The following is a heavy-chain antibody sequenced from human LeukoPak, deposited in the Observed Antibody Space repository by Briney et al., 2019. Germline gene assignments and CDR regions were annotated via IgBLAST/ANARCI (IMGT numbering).Heavy chain of an antibody. D-gene: IGHD3-10*01. CDR2: ISGSGGST. CDR1: GFTFSSYA. CDR3: ARTGVWFGELLPSDY. J-gene: IGHJ4*02. Sequence: PGGSLRLSCAASGFTFSSYAMSWVRQAPGKGLEWVSAISGSGGSTYYAGSVKGRFTISRDNSKNTLYLQMNSLRAEDTAVYYCARTGVWFGELLPSDYWGQGTLVTVSS. V-gene: IGHV3-23*01.